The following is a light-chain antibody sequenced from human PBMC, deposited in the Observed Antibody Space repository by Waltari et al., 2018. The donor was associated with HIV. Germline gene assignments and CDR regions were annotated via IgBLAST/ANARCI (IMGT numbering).Light chain of an antibody. CDR2: EVS. V-gene: IGLV2-8*01. CDR3: SSYAGSNNWV. Sequence: QSALTQPPSASGSPGPSVTIPCTGTSSDVGGYNYVPWYQQHPGKAPNIMVYEVSKRPSGVPDRFSGSKSGNTASLTVSGLQAEDEADYYCSSYAGSNNWVFGGGTKLTVL. J-gene: IGLJ3*02. CDR1: SSDVGGYNY.